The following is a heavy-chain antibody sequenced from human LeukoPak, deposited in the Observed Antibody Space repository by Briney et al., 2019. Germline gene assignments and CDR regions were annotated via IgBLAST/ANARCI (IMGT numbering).Heavy chain of an antibody. CDR2: IIPIFGTA. V-gene: IGHV1-69*06. CDR3: ARIGYYYDSSSWSMIDY. CDR1: GGTFSSYA. Sequence: GASVKVSCKASGGTFSSYAISWVRQAPGQGLEWMGGIIPIFGTANYAQKFQGRVTITADKSTSTAYMELSSLRSEDTAVYYCARIGYYYDSSSWSMIDYWGQGTLVTVSS. D-gene: IGHD3-22*01. J-gene: IGHJ4*02.